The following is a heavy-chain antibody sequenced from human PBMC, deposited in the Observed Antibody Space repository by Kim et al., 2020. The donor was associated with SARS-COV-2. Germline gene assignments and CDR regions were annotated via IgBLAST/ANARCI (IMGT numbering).Heavy chain of an antibody. CDR2: IYYSGST. V-gene: IGHV4-39*01. J-gene: IGHJ4*02. Sequence: SETLSLTCTVSGGSISSSSYYWGWIRQPPGKGLEWIGSIYYSGSTYYNPSLKSRVTISVDTSKNQFSLKLSSVTAADTAVYYCARQRRAVAEFDYWGQGTLVTVSS. D-gene: IGHD6-19*01. CDR3: ARQRRAVAEFDY. CDR1: GGSISSSSYY.